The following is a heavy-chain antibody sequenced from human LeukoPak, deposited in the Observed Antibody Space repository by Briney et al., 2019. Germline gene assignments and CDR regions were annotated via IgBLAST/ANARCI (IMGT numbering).Heavy chain of an antibody. CDR3: ARISGDGYNFYYYYGMDV. Sequence: GESLKISCKGSGYSFTSYWIGWVRQMPGKGLEWMGIIYPGDSDTRYSPSLQGQVTISADKSISTACLQWSSLKASDTAMYYCARISGDGYNFYYYYGMDVWGQGTTVTVSS. J-gene: IGHJ6*02. D-gene: IGHD5-24*01. V-gene: IGHV5-51*01. CDR2: IYPGDSDT. CDR1: GYSFTSYW.